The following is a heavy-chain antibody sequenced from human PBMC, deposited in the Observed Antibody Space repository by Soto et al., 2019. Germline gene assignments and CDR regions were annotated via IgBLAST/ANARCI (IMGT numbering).Heavy chain of an antibody. CDR2: INHSGST. J-gene: IGHJ5*02. V-gene: IGHV4-34*01. Sequence: PSETLSLTCAVYGGSFSGYYWSWIRQPPGKGLEWTGEINHSGSTNYNPSLKSRVTISVDTSKNQFSLKLSSVTAADTAVYYCARGPVYVLGWFDPWGQGTLVTVSS. D-gene: IGHD3-3*02. CDR3: ARGPVYVLGWFDP. CDR1: GGSFSGYY.